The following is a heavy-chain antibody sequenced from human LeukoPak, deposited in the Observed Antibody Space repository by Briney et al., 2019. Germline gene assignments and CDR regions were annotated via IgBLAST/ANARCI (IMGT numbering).Heavy chain of an antibody. CDR2: IYYSGST. CDR1: GGSVSSGSYY. J-gene: IGHJ4*02. Sequence: SETLSLTCTVSGGSVSSGSYYWSWIRQPPGKGLEWIGYIYYSGSTNYNPSLKSRVTISVDTSKNQFSPKLSSVTAADTAVYYCAREGLYGDYVWSLDYWGQGTLVTVSS. D-gene: IGHD4-17*01. V-gene: IGHV4-61*01. CDR3: AREGLYGDYVWSLDY.